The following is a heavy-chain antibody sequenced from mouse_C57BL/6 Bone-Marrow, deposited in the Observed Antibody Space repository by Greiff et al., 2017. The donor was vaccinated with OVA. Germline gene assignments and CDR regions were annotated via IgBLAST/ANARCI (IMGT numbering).Heavy chain of an antibody. CDR2: IYPGSGNI. Sequence: QVQLKESGAELVRPGASVKLSCKASGYTFTDYYISWVKQRPGQGLEWIARIYPGSGNIYYNEKFKGKATLTAEKSSSNAYMQLSSLTSDDSAVYFCARSERLRDYFDYWGQGTTLTVAS. J-gene: IGHJ2*01. CDR1: GYTFTDYY. D-gene: IGHD2-2*01. V-gene: IGHV1-76*01. CDR3: ARSERLRDYFDY.